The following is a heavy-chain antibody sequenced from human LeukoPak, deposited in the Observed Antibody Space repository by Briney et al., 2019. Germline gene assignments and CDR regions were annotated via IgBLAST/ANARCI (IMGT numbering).Heavy chain of an antibody. V-gene: IGHV3-21*01. CDR1: GFALSGYW. J-gene: IGHJ4*02. CDR3: ARDPPGAHFDY. D-gene: IGHD7-27*01. CDR2: ISTGSTNI. Sequence: GGSLRLSCAASGFALSGYWMTWVRQAPGKGLEWVSYISTGSTNIFYTDSFKGQFTISRDNAQNSLYLQMNSLRAEDTAVYYCARDPPGAHFDYWGQGTLVTVSS.